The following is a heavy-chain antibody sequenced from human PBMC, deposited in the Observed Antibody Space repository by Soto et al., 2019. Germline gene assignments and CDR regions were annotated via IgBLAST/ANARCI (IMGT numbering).Heavy chain of an antibody. Sequence: QVQLQQSGPGLVKPSQTLSLTCAISGDSVSSNSAAWNWIRQSPSRGLEWLGRTYYRSKWYNDYAVSVKSRITINPDTSKNQFSPQLNSVTPEDTAVYYCAIEVQLERQGWFDPWGQGTLVTVSS. CDR1: GDSVSSNSAA. D-gene: IGHD1-1*01. CDR2: TYYRSKWYN. J-gene: IGHJ5*02. V-gene: IGHV6-1*01. CDR3: AIEVQLERQGWFDP.